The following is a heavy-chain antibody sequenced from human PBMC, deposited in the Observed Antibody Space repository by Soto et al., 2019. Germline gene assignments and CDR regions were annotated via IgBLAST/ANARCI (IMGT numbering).Heavy chain of an antibody. J-gene: IGHJ5*02. V-gene: IGHV3-23*01. D-gene: IGHD2-21*02. CDR1: GFTFSSYA. Sequence: GGSLRLSCAASGFTFSSYAMSWVRQAPGKGLEWVSTISGSGGSTHYADSVKGRFTISRDNSKNTLYLQMNSLRAEDTAVYYYAKFYGGNSAHAYTIDPWGQGTLVTV. CDR2: ISGSGGST. CDR3: AKFYGGNSAHAYTIDP.